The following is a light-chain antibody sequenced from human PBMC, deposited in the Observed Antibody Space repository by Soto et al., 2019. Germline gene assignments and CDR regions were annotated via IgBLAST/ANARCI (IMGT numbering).Light chain of an antibody. CDR3: CSYPGYGTVK. CDR2: EVT. V-gene: IGLV2-8*01. CDR1: SSDVGGYNF. J-gene: IGLJ2*01. Sequence: QSALTQPPSASGSPGQSVTISCTGTSSDVGGYNFVSWYQHFPGKAPKLIIYEVTKRPSGVPDRFSGSKSGNTAYLTISGLQGDDEAHYYCCSYPGYGTVKFGGGTKLTVL.